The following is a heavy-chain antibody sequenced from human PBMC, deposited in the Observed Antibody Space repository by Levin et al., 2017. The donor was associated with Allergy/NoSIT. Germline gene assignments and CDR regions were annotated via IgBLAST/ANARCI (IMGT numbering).Heavy chain of an antibody. D-gene: IGHD3-22*01. CDR1: GFTFSDYY. Sequence: PGGSLRLSCAASGFTFSDYYMSWIRQAPGKGLEWVSYISSSGSTIYYADSVKGRFTISRDNARNSLYLQMSSLRAEDTAVYYCTRVGYSYDRSGYPDYDWGQGTLVTVSS. V-gene: IGHV3-11*04. CDR3: TRVGYSYDRSGYPDYD. J-gene: IGHJ4*02. CDR2: ISSSGSTI.